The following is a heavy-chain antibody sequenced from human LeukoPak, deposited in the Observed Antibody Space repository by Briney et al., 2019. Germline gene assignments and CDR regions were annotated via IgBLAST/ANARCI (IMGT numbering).Heavy chain of an antibody. J-gene: IGHJ4*02. CDR2: ISGSSSYI. D-gene: IGHD3-10*01. V-gene: IGHV3-21*01. CDR1: GFTFSSYS. CDR3: ARGEYGSGSYHIDY. Sequence: GGSLRLSCAVSGFTFSSYSMNWVRQAPGKGLEWVSSISGSSSYIYYADSVKGRFTISRDNAKNSLYLQMNSLRAEDTAVYYCARGEYGSGSYHIDYWGQGTLVTVSS.